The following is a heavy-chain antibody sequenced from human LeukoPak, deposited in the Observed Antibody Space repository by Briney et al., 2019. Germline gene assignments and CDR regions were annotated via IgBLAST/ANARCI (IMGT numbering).Heavy chain of an antibody. Sequence: GGSLRLSCAASGFTFSNFAMSWVRQAPGKGLEWVSAITGSAGNIYYAESVKGRFTISRDNSKNTLYVQMSSLRGEDTALYYCVRETHYVSGSRRGYYFDYWGQGSLVTVSA. D-gene: IGHD3-10*01. CDR3: VRETHYVSGSRRGYYFDY. CDR1: GFTFSNFA. J-gene: IGHJ4*02. CDR2: ITGSAGNI. V-gene: IGHV3-23*01.